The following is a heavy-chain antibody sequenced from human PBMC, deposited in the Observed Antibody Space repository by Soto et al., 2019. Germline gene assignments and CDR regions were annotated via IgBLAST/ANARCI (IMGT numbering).Heavy chain of an antibody. CDR1: GFTFNSYS. V-gene: IGHV3-21*01. J-gene: IGHJ4*02. D-gene: IGHD2-15*01. CDR3: ARDGGVAATLANYFDY. CDR2: MSRSSRYI. Sequence: GSLRLSCAASGFTFNSYSMNWVRQAPGTGLEWVSSMSRSSRYIYYADSVKGRFTISRDNAKNSVYLQMNSLRAEDTAVYYCARDGGVAATLANYFDYWGQGTLVTVSS.